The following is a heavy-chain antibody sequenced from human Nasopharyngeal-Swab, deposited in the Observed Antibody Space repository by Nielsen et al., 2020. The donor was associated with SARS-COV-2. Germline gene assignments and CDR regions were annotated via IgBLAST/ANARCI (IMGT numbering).Heavy chain of an antibody. D-gene: IGHD3-3*01. Sequence: SATLSLTCTVSGGSISSSSYYWVWLRQPPGKGLEWIGSIYYSGSTYYNPSLKIRVTISVDKSTNQFSLKLSSVTAADTAVYYCAREIITIFGVVIPNWFDPWGQGTLVTVSS. CDR3: AREIITIFGVVIPNWFDP. V-gene: IGHV4-39*02. CDR1: GGSISSSSYY. J-gene: IGHJ5*02. CDR2: IYYSGST.